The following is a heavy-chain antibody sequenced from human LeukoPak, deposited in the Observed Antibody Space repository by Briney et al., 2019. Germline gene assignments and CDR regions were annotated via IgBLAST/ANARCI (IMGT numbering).Heavy chain of an antibody. V-gene: IGHV3-48*01. Sequence: GGSLRLSCAASGFTFSSYSMNWVRQAPGKGLEWVSYISSSSSTIYYADSVKGRFTISRDNAKNSLYLQMNSLRAEDTAAYYCASLVVAATPDWFDPWGQGTLVTVSS. D-gene: IGHD2-15*01. CDR3: ASLVVAATPDWFDP. J-gene: IGHJ5*02. CDR1: GFTFSSYS. CDR2: ISSSSSTI.